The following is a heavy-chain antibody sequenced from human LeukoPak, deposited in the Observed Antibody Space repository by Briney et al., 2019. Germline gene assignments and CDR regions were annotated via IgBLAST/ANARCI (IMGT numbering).Heavy chain of an antibody. J-gene: IGHJ5*02. V-gene: IGHV1-2*02. CDR2: INPNSGGT. D-gene: IGHD3-3*01. CDR1: GYTFTGYY. CDR3: ARDQGLRFLEWLFLNWFDP. Sequence: ASVKVSCKASGYTFTGYYMHWFRQPPGQGLGWLEWINPNSGGTNYAQKFQGRVNMTRDTSISTAYMELSRLRSDDTAVYYCARDQGLRFLEWLFLNWFDPWGQGTLVTVSS.